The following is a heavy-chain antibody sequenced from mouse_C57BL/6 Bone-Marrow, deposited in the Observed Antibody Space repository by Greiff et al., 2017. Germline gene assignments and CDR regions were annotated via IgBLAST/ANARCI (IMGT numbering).Heavy chain of an antibody. Sequence: QVQLQQPGAELVRPGTSVKLSCKASGYTFTSYWMHWVKQRPGQGLEWIGVIDPSDSYTNYNQKFKGKATLTVDTSSSTAYMQLSSLTSEDSAVYYCARESLNWYYAIGNWGHEASVAVSS. D-gene: IGHD4-1*01. J-gene: IGHJ4*01. V-gene: IGHV1-59*01. CDR2: IDPSDSYT. CDR3: ARESLNWYYAIGN. CDR1: GYTFTSYW.